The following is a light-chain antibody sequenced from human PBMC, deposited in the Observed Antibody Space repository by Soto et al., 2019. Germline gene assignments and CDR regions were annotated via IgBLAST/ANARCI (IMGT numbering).Light chain of an antibody. J-gene: IGLJ2*01. CDR3: AAWDDSLNGPI. CDR1: SSNIGSNT. CDR2: SNN. Sequence: QSVLTQPPSASGTPGQRVTISCSGSSSNIGSNTVNWYQQLPGTAPKLLISSNNQRPSGVPDRFSGSKSGTSASLAISGLQSEDEADYYCAAWDDSLNGPIFGGGTKLPS. V-gene: IGLV1-44*01.